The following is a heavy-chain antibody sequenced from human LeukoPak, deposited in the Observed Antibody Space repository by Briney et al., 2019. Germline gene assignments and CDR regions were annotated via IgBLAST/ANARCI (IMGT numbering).Heavy chain of an antibody. J-gene: IGHJ4*02. D-gene: IGHD5-18*01. CDR2: ISRSSSTM. CDR3: ARDYPGERIQLWLNARSTKTFDY. CDR1: GFIFGSYS. V-gene: IGHV3-48*04. Sequence: GGSLRLSCAVSGFIFGSYSMNWVRQAPGKGLEWLSYISRSSSTMYYADSVKGRFTISRDNAKNSLCLQMNSLRAEDTAVYYCARDYPGERIQLWLNARSTKTFDYWGQGTLVTVSS.